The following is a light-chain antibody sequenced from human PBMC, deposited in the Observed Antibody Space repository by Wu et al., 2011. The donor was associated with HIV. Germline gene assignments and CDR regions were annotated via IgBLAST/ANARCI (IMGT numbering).Light chain of an antibody. V-gene: IGKV3-11*01. CDR3: QQYGSSSQLT. Sequence: EIVLTQSPATLSLSPGERATLSCRASQSVSSYLAWYHQKPGQAPRLLIYDASIRATGIPARFSGSGSGTDFTLTISSLEPEDFAVYYCQQYGSSSQLTFGGGTKVE. CDR2: DAS. J-gene: IGKJ4*01. CDR1: QSVSSY.